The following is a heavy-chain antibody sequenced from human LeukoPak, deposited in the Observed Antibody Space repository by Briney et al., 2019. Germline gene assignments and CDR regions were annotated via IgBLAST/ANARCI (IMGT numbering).Heavy chain of an antibody. V-gene: IGHV3-53*01. CDR1: GFIATSNY. CDR3: ATGGRSGMAFDF. Sequence: GGSLRLSCSFSGFIATSNYMAWVRPSPGKGLQWISFIYGGGNTLYADSVRDRFSISRDNSKSTLYLQMSSLRVEDTAVYYCATGGRSGMAFDFWGQGTLVTVSS. D-gene: IGHD2-8*01. J-gene: IGHJ4*02. CDR2: IYGGGNT.